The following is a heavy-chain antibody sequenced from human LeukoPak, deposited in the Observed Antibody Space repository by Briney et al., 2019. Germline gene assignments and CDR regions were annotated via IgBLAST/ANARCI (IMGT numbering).Heavy chain of an antibody. CDR2: INTNTGNP. D-gene: IGHD3-22*01. CDR1: GGTFSISA. V-gene: IGHV7-4-1*02. J-gene: IGHJ4*02. CDR3: AKNGLGAVVKTD. Sequence: ASVKVSCKPSGGTFSISAINWVRQAPGQGLEWMGWINTNTGNPTYAQGFTGRIVFSLDTSVSTAYLQISSLKAEDSAVYYCAKNGLGAVVKTDWGQGTLVTVSS.